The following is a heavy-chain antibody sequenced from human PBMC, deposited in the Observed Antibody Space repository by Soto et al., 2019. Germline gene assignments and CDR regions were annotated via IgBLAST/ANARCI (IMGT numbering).Heavy chain of an antibody. V-gene: IGHV4-59*02. J-gene: IGHJ5*02. Sequence: SETLSLTCSVSGASVSSYYWSWVRQPPGKGLEWLGYIYYIGAYNYNPSLKSRGTISVETSKNQFSLKLTSVTAADTAVYYCARTPETRDWLDHWGQGTLVTVSS. CDR3: ARTPETRDWLDH. CDR1: GASVSSYY. CDR2: IYYIGAY. D-gene: IGHD1-7*01.